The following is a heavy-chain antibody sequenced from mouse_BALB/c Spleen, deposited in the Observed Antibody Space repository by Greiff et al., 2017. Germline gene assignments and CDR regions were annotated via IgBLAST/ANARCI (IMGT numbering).Heavy chain of an antibody. D-gene: IGHD1-1*01. V-gene: IGHV14-1*02. CDR2: IDPENGNT. CDR3: ARPSYYYGSSYWYFDV. Sequence: VQLQQSGAELVRPGALVKLSCKASGFNIKDYYMHWVKQRPEQGLEWIGWIDPENGNTIYDPKFQGKASITAGTSSNTAYLQLSSLTSEDTAVYYCARPSYYYGSSYWYFDVWGAGTTVTVSS. J-gene: IGHJ1*01. CDR1: GFNIKDYY.